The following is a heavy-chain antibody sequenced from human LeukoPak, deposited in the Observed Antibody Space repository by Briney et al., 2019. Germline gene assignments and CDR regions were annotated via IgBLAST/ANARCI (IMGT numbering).Heavy chain of an antibody. CDR3: AKVRDTRDWYKDAFDV. V-gene: IGHV3-23*01. D-gene: IGHD6-19*01. J-gene: IGHJ3*01. Sequence: GGSLLLSCAASGFTFSSYAMSWVRQAPGKGLEWVSAITGTGGSTYYVASVKGRFTVSRDNSRNTLYLQMSSLRAEDSAMYYCAKVRDTRDWYKDAFDVWGQGTRVTVSS. CDR2: ITGTGGST. CDR1: GFTFSSYA.